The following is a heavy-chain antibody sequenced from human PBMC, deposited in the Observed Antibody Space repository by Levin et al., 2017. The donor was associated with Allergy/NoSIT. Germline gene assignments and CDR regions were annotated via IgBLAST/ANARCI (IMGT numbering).Heavy chain of an antibody. Sequence: TSETLSLTCTVSGGSISSSSYYWGWIRQPPGKGLEWIGSIYYSGSTYYNPSLKSRVTISVDTSKNQFSLKLSSVTAADTAVYYCARQSYFDWFPTFDYWGQGTLVTVSS. D-gene: IGHD3-9*01. J-gene: IGHJ4*02. CDR2: IYYSGST. CDR3: ARQSYFDWFPTFDY. V-gene: IGHV4-39*01. CDR1: GGSISSSSYY.